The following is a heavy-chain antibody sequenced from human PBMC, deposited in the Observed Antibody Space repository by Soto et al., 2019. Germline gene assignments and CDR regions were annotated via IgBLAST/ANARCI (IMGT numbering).Heavy chain of an antibody. J-gene: IGHJ5*02. CDR1: GFTFSSYS. Sequence: EVQLVETGGGLVQPGGSLRLSCAASGFTFSSYSMNWVRQAPGKGLEWVSYISSSSSTIYYADSVKGRFTISRDNAKNSLYLQMNSLRDEDTAVYYRARENDYVWGSYRLNWFDPWGQGTLVTVSS. V-gene: IGHV3-48*02. CDR2: ISSSSSTI. D-gene: IGHD3-16*02. CDR3: ARENDYVWGSYRLNWFDP.